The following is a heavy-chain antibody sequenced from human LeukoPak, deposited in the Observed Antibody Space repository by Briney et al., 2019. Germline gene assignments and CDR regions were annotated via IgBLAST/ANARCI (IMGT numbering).Heavy chain of an antibody. D-gene: IGHD3-10*01. V-gene: IGHV3-53*01. CDR1: GFTFSTNY. J-gene: IGHJ4*02. Sequence: PGGSLRLSCAVSGFTFSTNYMTWVRQAPGKGLEWVSDVYSSGATYYADSVKGRFTIYRDISNNIVYLQMNSLKVEDTAFYYCARAGGQFYYGSGTTGGYFGYWGQGTLVTVSS. CDR3: ARAGGQFYYGSGTTGGYFGY. CDR2: VYSSGAT.